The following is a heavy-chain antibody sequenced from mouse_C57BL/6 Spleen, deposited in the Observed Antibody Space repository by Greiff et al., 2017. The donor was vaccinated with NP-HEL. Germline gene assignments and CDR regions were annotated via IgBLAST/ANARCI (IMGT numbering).Heavy chain of an antibody. J-gene: IGHJ1*03. CDR3: AKSTTTTVVARGYFDV. V-gene: IGHV2-4*01. CDR1: GFSLTSYG. Sequence: VQGVESGPGLVQPSQSLSITCTVSGFSLTSYGVHWVRQPPGKGLEWLGVIWSGGSTDYNAAFISRLSISKDNSKSQVFFKMNSLQADDTAIYYCAKSTTTTVVARGYFDVWGTGTTVTVSS. CDR2: IWSGGST. D-gene: IGHD1-1*01.